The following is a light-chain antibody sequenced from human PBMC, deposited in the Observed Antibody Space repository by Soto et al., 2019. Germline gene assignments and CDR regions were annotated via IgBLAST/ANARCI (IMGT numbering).Light chain of an antibody. CDR1: SSNIGAGYD. Sequence: QLVLTQPPSVSGAPGQRVTISCTGSSSNIGAGYDVHWYQQLPGTAPKLLIYGNSNRPSGVPDRFSGSKSGTSASLAITGXXXXXEADYYCQSYDSSLSGSVVXGGGTKLTVL. CDR2: GNS. V-gene: IGLV1-40*01. CDR3: QSYDSSLSGSVV. J-gene: IGLJ2*01.